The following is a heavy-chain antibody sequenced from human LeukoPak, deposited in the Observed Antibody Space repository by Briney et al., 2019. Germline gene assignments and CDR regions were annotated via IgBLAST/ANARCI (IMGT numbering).Heavy chain of an antibody. V-gene: IGHV4-39*01. CDR2: VYYAGTT. CDR1: GGSITNASFY. CDR3: ARSRDGYFY. Sequence: PSETLSLTCTVSGGSITNASFYWGWIRRPPGKGLEWIASVYYAGTTHYNPSLESRVTISVDTSKNQFSLKLSSVTAADTAVYYCARSRDGYFYWGQGTPVTVSS. J-gene: IGHJ4*02. D-gene: IGHD5-24*01.